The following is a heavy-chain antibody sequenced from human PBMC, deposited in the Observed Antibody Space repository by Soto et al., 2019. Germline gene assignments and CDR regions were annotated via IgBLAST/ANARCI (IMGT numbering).Heavy chain of an antibody. CDR1: GFTFSSYA. Sequence: EVQLLESGGDLVQPGGSLRLSCAASGFTFSSYAMSWVRQAPGKGLEWVSTVTGRGGSTYYADSVKGRFTISRDNAKNTLYLQMNSPRYEDTAVYYCAKDHGIYNCNEENYGMDVWGQGTTVTVSS. CDR2: VTGRGGST. J-gene: IGHJ6*02. D-gene: IGHD1-20*01. CDR3: AKDHGIYNCNEENYGMDV. V-gene: IGHV3-23*01.